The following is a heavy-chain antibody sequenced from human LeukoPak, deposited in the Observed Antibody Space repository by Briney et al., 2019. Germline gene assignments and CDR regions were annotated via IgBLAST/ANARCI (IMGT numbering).Heavy chain of an antibody. CDR2: MNPNSGNT. CDR3: ARGPYSSLDY. D-gene: IGHD6-13*01. V-gene: IGHV1-8*01. Sequence: ASVTVSFKSSGYTFTSYDINRVRQATGQGLEWMGWMNPNSGNTGYAQKFQGRVTMTRNTSISTAYMELSSLRSEDTAVYYCARGPYSSLDYWGQGTLVTVSS. J-gene: IGHJ4*02. CDR1: GYTFTSYD.